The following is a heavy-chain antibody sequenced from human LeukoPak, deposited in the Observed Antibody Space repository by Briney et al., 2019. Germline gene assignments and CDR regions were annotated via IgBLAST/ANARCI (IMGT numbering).Heavy chain of an antibody. CDR2: IIPIFGTA. J-gene: IGHJ5*02. CDR3: AREAATTVTMSFWFDP. D-gene: IGHD4-17*01. CDR1: GGTFSSYA. V-gene: IGHV1-69*05. Sequence: SVKVSCKASGGTFSSYAINWLRQAPGQGLEWMGGIIPIFGTANYAQKFQGRVTITTDESTSTAYMELSSLRSGDTAVYYCAREAATTVTMSFWFDPWGQGTLVTVSS.